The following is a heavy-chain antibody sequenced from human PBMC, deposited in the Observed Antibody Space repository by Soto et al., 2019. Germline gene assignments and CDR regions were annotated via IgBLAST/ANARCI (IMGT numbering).Heavy chain of an antibody. CDR1: GGSISSGGYY. J-gene: IGHJ5*02. CDR2: IYYSGST. Sequence: SETLSLTCTVSGGSISSGGYYWSWIRQHPGKGLEWIGYIYYSGSTYYNPSLKSRVTISVDTSKNQFSLKLSSVTAADTAVYYCASQSNRMSWFDPWGQGTLVTVSS. D-gene: IGHD2-15*01. V-gene: IGHV4-31*03. CDR3: ASQSNRMSWFDP.